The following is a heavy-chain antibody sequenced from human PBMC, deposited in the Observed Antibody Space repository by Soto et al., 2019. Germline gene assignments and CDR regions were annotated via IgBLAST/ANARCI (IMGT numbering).Heavy chain of an antibody. CDR2: IYYSGST. Sequence: SETLSLTCTVSGGSISSSSYYWSWIRQPPGKGLEWIGNIYYSGSTYYNPSLKSRVTISVDTSKNQFSLKLSSVTAADTAVYYCASRGSSYGRPFDPSGQGTLVTVSS. CDR1: GGSISSSSYY. V-gene: IGHV4-39*01. CDR3: ASRGSSYGRPFDP. D-gene: IGHD5-18*01. J-gene: IGHJ5*02.